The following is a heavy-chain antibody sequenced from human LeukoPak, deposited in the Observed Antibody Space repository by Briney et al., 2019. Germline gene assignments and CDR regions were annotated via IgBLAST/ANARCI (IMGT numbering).Heavy chain of an antibody. Sequence: GASVKVSCKASGYTFTSYGISWVRQAPGQGLEWMGWISAYNGNTNYAQKLQGRATMTTDTSTSTAYMELRSLRSDDTAVYYCAREQEGYCSSTSCYGENWFDPWGQGTLVTVSS. CDR3: AREQEGYCSSTSCYGENWFDP. CDR2: ISAYNGNT. J-gene: IGHJ5*02. D-gene: IGHD2-2*01. V-gene: IGHV1-18*01. CDR1: GYTFTSYG.